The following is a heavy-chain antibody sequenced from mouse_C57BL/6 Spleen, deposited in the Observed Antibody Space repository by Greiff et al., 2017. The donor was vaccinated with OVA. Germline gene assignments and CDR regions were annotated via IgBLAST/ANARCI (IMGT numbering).Heavy chain of an antibody. J-gene: IGHJ4*01. CDR1: GFTFSDYG. CDR3: ARPREDYAMDY. CDR2: ISSGSSTI. V-gene: IGHV5-17*01. Sequence: EVQRVESGGGLVKPGGSLKLSCAASGFTFSDYGMHWVRQAPEKGLEWVAYISSGSSTIYYADTVKGRFTISRDNAKNTLFLQMTSLRSEDTAMYYCARPREDYAMDYWGQGTSVTVSS.